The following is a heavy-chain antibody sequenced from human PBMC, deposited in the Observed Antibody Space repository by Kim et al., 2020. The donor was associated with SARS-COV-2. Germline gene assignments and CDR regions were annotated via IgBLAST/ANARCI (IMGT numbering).Heavy chain of an antibody. V-gene: IGHV3-33*05. Sequence: GGSLRLSCAASGFTFSSYGMHWVRQAPGKGLEWVAVISYDGSNKYYADSVKGRFTISRDNSKNTLYLQMNSLRAEDTAVYYCARDRQGLFDPWGQGTLVTVSS. CDR2: ISYDGSNK. CDR3: ARDRQGLFDP. J-gene: IGHJ5*02. CDR1: GFTFSSYG. D-gene: IGHD6-6*01.